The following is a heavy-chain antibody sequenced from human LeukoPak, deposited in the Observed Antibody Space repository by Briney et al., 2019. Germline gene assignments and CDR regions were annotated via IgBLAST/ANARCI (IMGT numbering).Heavy chain of an antibody. V-gene: IGHV1-69*04. CDR3: ARDMVPAAIDVVRFDP. J-gene: IGHJ5*02. Sequence: SSVKVSCKASGGTFSSYTISGVRQAPGQGLEWMGRIIPILGIANYAQKFQGRVTITADKSTSTAYMELSSLRSEDTAVYYCARDMVPAAIDVVRFDPWGQGTLVTVPS. CDR2: IIPILGIA. CDR1: GGTFSSYT. D-gene: IGHD2-2*02.